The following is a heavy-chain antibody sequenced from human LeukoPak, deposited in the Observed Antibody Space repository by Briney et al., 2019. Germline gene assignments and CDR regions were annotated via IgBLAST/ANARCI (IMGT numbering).Heavy chain of an antibody. Sequence: GGSLGLSCTASGFTFKTSGMHWVRQAPGKGLEWVGFIQYDETEIYSADSVKGRFTFSRDNFKSTLYLQMNSLRAEDSAVYYCARESGATKIGQLLNYWGQGTLVSVSS. CDR1: GFTFKTSG. CDR2: IQYDETEI. CDR3: ARESGATKIGQLLNY. D-gene: IGHD3-10*01. V-gene: IGHV3-30*02. J-gene: IGHJ4*02.